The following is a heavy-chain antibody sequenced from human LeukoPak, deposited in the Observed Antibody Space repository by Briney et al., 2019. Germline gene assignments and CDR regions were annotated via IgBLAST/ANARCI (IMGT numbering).Heavy chain of an antibody. V-gene: IGHV3-23*01. J-gene: IGHJ5*02. CDR3: AKVGTIETTEELNWFDP. CDR2: IVSSGDST. D-gene: IGHD4-11*01. Sequence: GGSLRLSCAASGFTFSSYAMIWVRQAPGKGLEWVSIIVSSGDSTNYADSVKGRFTFSRDNSKNTLSLQMSSLGADDTAVYYCAKVGTIETTEELNWFDPWGQGTLVTVSS. CDR1: GFTFSSYA.